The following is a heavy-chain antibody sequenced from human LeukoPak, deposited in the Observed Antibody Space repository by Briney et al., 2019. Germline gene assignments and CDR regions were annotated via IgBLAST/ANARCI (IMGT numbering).Heavy chain of an antibody. Sequence: GGSLRLSCAASGFTVSSNYMSWVRQAPGKGLEWVSVIYSGGSTYYADSVKGRFTISRDSSKNTVYLQMNSLRSDDTAVYYCARDAFDIWGQGTMVTVSS. CDR3: ARDAFDI. CDR2: IYSGGST. J-gene: IGHJ3*02. V-gene: IGHV3-53*05. CDR1: GFTVSSNY.